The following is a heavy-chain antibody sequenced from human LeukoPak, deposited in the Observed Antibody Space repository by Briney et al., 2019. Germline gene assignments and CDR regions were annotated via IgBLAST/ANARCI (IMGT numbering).Heavy chain of an antibody. CDR2: MNPSSGNT. CDR3: ARGTGYCSSTSCYPSGHYYGMDV. Sequence: ASVKVSCKASGYTFTSYDINWVRQATGQGLEWMGWMNPSSGNTGYAQKFQGRVTMTRNTSISTACMELSSLRSEDTAVYYCARGTGYCSSTSCYPSGHYYGMDVWGQGTLVTVSS. J-gene: IGHJ6*02. D-gene: IGHD2-2*01. CDR1: GYTFTSYD. V-gene: IGHV1-8*01.